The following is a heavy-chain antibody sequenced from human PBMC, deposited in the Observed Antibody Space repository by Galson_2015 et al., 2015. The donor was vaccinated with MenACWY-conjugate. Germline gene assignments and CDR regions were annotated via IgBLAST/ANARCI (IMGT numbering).Heavy chain of an antibody. CDR3: ARYGGCKSTSCSTYYYYCCMDV. CDR2: ISSRSRTI. CDR1: GFTFSGYS. J-gene: IGHJ6*02. V-gene: IGHV3-48*02. Sequence: SLRLSCAASGFTFSGYSMNWVRQAPGKGLEWVSYISSRSRTIYYAESVKGRFTISRDNAKNSLCLQMNSLRDEDKAVYYCARYGGCKSTSCSTYYYYCCMDVWGQGTPVTVSS. D-gene: IGHD2-2*02.